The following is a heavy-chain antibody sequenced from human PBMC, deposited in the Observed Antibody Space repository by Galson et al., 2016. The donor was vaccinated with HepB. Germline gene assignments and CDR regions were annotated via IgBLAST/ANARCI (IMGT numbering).Heavy chain of an antibody. CDR2: IGGTSGRT. Sequence: SLRLSCAASGFTFSIQAMSWVRQAPGKGLEWVSLIGGTSGRTYYADSVKGRLTISRDNSKNTLYLQMNSLRAEDTAVYYCAKRGVWDVHYFDYWGQGTLVTVSS. J-gene: IGHJ4*02. D-gene: IGHD3-16*01. V-gene: IGHV3-23*01. CDR3: AKRGVWDVHYFDY. CDR1: GFTFSIQA.